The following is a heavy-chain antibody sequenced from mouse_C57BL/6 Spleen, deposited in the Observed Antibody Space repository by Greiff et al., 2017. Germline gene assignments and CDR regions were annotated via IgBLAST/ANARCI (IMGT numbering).Heavy chain of an antibody. CDR1: GFTFSDYG. Sequence: EVQGVESGGGLVKPGGSLKLSCAASGFTFSDYGMHWVRQAPEKGLEWVAYISSGSSTIYYADTVKGRFTISRDNAKNTLFLQMTSLRSEDTAMYYCARPGNYVGDYAMDYWGQGTSVTVSS. CDR2: ISSGSSTI. CDR3: ARPGNYVGDYAMDY. J-gene: IGHJ4*01. D-gene: IGHD2-1*01. V-gene: IGHV5-17*01.